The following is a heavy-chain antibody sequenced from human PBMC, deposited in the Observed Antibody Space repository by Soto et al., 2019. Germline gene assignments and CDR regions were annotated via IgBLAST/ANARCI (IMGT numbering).Heavy chain of an antibody. CDR1: GGSISSGGYY. Sequence: SETLSLTCTVSGGSISSGGYYWCWIRQHPGKGLEWIGYIYYSGSTYYNPSLKSRVTISVDTSKNQFSLKLSSVTAADTAVYYCARGGIYDFWSGYYTHDYWGQGTLVTVS. CDR2: IYYSGST. D-gene: IGHD3-3*01. J-gene: IGHJ4*02. V-gene: IGHV4-31*03. CDR3: ARGGIYDFWSGYYTHDY.